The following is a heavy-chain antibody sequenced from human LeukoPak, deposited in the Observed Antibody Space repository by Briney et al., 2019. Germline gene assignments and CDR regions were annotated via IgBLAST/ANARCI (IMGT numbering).Heavy chain of an antibody. J-gene: IGHJ4*02. Sequence: GGSLRLSCAASGFTFSSYGMHWVRQAPGKGLEWVAVISYDGSNKYYADSVKGRFPISRDNSKNTLYLQMNSLRGEDTAVYYCAKDPGKFWSGHDYWGQGTLVTVSS. CDR2: ISYDGSNK. D-gene: IGHD3-3*01. CDR1: GFTFSSYG. V-gene: IGHV3-30*18. CDR3: AKDPGKFWSGHDY.